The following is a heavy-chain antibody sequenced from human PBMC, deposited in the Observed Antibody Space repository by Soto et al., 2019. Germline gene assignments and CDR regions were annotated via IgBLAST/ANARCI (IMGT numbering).Heavy chain of an antibody. D-gene: IGHD3-22*01. Sequence: PSETLSLTCAVYGGSFSGYYWSWIRQPPGKGLEWIGEINHSGSTNYYPSLKSRVTISVDTSKNQFSLKLSSGTAADTAVYYCARGGPYYYDSSGYSDWFDPWGQGTLVTVSS. CDR3: ARGGPYYYDSSGYSDWFDP. V-gene: IGHV4-34*01. CDR1: GGSFSGYY. J-gene: IGHJ5*02. CDR2: INHSGST.